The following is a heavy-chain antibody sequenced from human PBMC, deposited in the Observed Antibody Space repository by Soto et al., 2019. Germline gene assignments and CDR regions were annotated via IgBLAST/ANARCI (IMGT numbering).Heavy chain of an antibody. D-gene: IGHD4-17*01. Sequence: QAHLVQSGPEVKKPGASVKVSCKGSGYIFTSYGIAWVRQAPGQGLEWMGWISAHNGNTEYAKKFQGRVTVTRDTSTSTAYLELRSLRCDDTALYYCARGRYGDYWGQGALVTVSS. CDR3: ARGRYGDY. CDR1: GYIFTSYG. V-gene: IGHV1-18*01. J-gene: IGHJ4*02. CDR2: ISAHNGNT.